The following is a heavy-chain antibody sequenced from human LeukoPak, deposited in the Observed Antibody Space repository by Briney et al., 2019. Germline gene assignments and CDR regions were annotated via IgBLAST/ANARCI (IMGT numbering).Heavy chain of an antibody. V-gene: IGHV3-23*01. D-gene: IGHD6-6*01. CDR1: GFTFSSYA. CDR2: ISGSGGST. CDR3: ASGLNSSSSPFDY. Sequence: GGSLRLSCAASGFTFSSYAMSWVRQAPGKGLEWVSAISGSGGSTYYADSVKGRFTISRDNSKNTLYLQMNSLRAEDTAVYYCASGLNSSSSPFDYWGQGTLVTVSS. J-gene: IGHJ4*02.